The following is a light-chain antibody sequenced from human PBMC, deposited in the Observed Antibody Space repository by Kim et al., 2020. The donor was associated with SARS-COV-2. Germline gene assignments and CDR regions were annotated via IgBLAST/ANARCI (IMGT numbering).Light chain of an antibody. J-gene: IGLJ3*02. CDR1: SGHSSYA. V-gene: IGLV4-69*01. Sequence: QLVLTQSPSASASLGASVKLTCTLSSGHSSYAIAWHQQQPEKGPRFLMKLNSDGSHNKGGGIPDRFSGSSSGADRYLTISSLQSEDEADYYCQTWGTGIDWVFGGGTQLTVL. CDR2: LNSDGSH. CDR3: QTWGTGIDWV.